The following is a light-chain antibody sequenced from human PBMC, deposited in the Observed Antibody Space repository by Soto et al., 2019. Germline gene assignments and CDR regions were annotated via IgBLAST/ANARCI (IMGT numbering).Light chain of an antibody. CDR1: SSDVGGYNY. Sequence: QSALTQPASVSGSPGQSITISCTGTSSDVGGYNYVSWYQQHPGKAPKLMIYDVSNRPSGVSSRFSGSKSGNTASLTISGLQAEDEADFYCSSFTSSSSVVFGGGTKLTVI. V-gene: IGLV2-14*01. J-gene: IGLJ2*01. CDR2: DVS. CDR3: SSFTSSSSVV.